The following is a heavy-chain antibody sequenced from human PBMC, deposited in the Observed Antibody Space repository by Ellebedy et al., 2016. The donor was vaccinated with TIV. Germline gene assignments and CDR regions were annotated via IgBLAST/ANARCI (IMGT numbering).Heavy chain of an antibody. CDR1: GFAFSNYG. J-gene: IGHJ4*02. CDR2: ISSSADGT. CDR3: AKPHDGSGSFRPFDF. D-gene: IGHD3-22*01. V-gene: IGHV3-23*01. Sequence: GGSLRLSCAASGFAFSNYGMSWVRQAPGEGLEWVSAISSSADGTNYADSVKGRFTISRDNSKNTLYLQMSSLRVEDTAVYYCAKPHDGSGSFRPFDFWGQGTLVTVPS.